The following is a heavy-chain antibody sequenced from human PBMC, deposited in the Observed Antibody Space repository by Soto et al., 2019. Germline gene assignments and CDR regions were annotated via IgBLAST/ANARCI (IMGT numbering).Heavy chain of an antibody. CDR3: AKWPSPLAYCSGDCFFDS. CDR1: GFTFSNYA. J-gene: IGHJ4*02. Sequence: EVLLLESGGGLVQPGGSLRLSCAASGFTFSNYAMNWVRQAPGKGLEWVSGISASGGSTFYADSVKGRFTISRDNPKNTLSLQMSRLRAEDTAVYYCAKWPSPLAYCSGDCFFDSWGQGTLVTVSS. V-gene: IGHV3-23*01. D-gene: IGHD2-21*02. CDR2: ISASGGST.